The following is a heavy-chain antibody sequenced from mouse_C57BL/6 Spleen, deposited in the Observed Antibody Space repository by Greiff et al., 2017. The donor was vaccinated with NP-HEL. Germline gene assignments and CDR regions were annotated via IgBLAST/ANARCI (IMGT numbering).Heavy chain of an antibody. CDR3: TTAYYSNYADY. V-gene: IGHV14-4*01. D-gene: IGHD2-5*01. J-gene: IGHJ2*01. CDR1: GFNIKDDY. CDR2: IDPENGDT. Sequence: VQLKQSGAELVRPGASVKLSCTASGFNIKDDYMHWVKQRPEQGLEWIGWIDPENGDTEYASNFQGKATITADTSSNTAYLQLSSLTSEDTAVYYCTTAYYSNYADYWGQGTTLTVSS.